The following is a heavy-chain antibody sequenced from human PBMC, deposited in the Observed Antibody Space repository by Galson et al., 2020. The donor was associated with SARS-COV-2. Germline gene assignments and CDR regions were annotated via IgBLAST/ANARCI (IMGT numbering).Heavy chain of an antibody. CDR2: IYTSGST. J-gene: IGHJ2*01. D-gene: IGHD1-26*01. Sequence: PSETLSLTCTVSGGSISSYYWSWIRQPAGKGLEWIGRIYTSGSTNYNPSLKSRVTMSVDTSKNQFSLKLSSVTAADTAVYYCARDYWWELRHWYFDLWGRGTLVTVSS. CDR3: ARDYWWELRHWYFDL. V-gene: IGHV4-4*07. CDR1: GGSISSYY.